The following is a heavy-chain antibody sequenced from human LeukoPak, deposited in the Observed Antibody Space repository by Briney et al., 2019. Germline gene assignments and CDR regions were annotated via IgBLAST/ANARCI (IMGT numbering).Heavy chain of an antibody. Sequence: SGGSLRLSCAASGFIFSSYAMSWVRQAPGKGLEWVSAISSGGGSTYYADSVKGRFTISRDNSKNTLYLQMNSLRAEDTAVYYCAKERIVGATSWYFDYWGQGTLVTVSS. D-gene: IGHD1-26*01. CDR1: GFIFSSYA. V-gene: IGHV3-23*01. J-gene: IGHJ4*02. CDR2: ISSGGGST. CDR3: AKERIVGATSWYFDY.